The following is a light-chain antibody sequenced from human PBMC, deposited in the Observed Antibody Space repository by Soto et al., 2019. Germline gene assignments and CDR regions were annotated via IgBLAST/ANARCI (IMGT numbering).Light chain of an antibody. J-gene: IGKJ4*01. CDR1: QSVGSN. Sequence: EIVMTQSPVTLSVSLGGRAALSCRASQSVGSNLAWYQQMPGQAPRLLIYDASNRATGIPARFSGSGSGTDFTLTISSLEPEDFAVYYCQQRSNWPLTFGGGTKVDIK. CDR2: DAS. CDR3: QQRSNWPLT. V-gene: IGKV3-11*01.